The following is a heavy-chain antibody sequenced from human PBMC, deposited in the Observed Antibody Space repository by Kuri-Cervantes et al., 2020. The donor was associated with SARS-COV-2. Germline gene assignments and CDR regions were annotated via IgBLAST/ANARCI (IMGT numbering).Heavy chain of an antibody. Sequence: SVKVSCKASGGTFRTSTLNWVRQAPGQGLEWIGGIIPILGLVNDAQEFRGRVTITADKSTSTAYMELSSLRSGDTAVYYCAIDEVVPVNYYYYGMGVWGQGTTVTVSS. CDR1: GGTFRTST. CDR3: AIDEVVPVNYYYYGMGV. CDR2: IIPILGLV. J-gene: IGHJ6*02. D-gene: IGHD2-21*02. V-gene: IGHV1-69*10.